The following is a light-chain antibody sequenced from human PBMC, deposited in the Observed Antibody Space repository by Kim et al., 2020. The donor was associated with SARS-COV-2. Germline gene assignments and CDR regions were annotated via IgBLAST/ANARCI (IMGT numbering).Light chain of an antibody. CDR3: SSRDSSGDHVV. CDR2: GKY. V-gene: IGLV3-19*01. CDR1: SLRKCY. Sequence: ALGQTVRLTCQGDSLRKCYATWYQQRPGQAPTLVLYGKYDRPSGIPDRFSGSASGNTASLTITGAQAEDEGDYYCSSRDSSGDHVVFSGGTKLTVL. J-gene: IGLJ3*02.